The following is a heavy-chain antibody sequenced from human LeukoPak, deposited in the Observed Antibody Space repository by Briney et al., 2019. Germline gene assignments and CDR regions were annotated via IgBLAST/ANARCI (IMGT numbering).Heavy chain of an antibody. CDR3: ARDLHSSNDLHY. D-gene: IGHD6-13*01. CDR1: GYTFTGYY. Sequence: ASVKVSCKASGYTFTGYYMHWVRQAPGQGLEWMGWINPNSGGTNYAQKFQGRVTMTRDTSISTAYMELSRLRSDDPAVYYCARDLHSSNDLHYWGQGTLVTVSS. CDR2: INPNSGGT. J-gene: IGHJ4*02. V-gene: IGHV1-2*02.